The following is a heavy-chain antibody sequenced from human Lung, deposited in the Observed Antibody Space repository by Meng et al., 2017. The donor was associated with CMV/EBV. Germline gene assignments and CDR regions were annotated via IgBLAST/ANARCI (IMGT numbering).Heavy chain of an antibody. Sequence: LXXTVSGGSISSYYWSWIRQPPGKGLEWIGYIYYSGSTNYNPSLKSRVTISVDTSKNQFSLKLSSVTAADTAVYYCARESVYSSGWNWFDPWGQGXLVTVSS. J-gene: IGHJ5*02. CDR3: ARESVYSSGWNWFDP. D-gene: IGHD6-19*01. V-gene: IGHV4-59*01. CDR2: IYYSGST. CDR1: GGSISSYY.